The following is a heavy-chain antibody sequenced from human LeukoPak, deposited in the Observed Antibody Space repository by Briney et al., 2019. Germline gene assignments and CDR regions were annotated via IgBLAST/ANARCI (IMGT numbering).Heavy chain of an antibody. J-gene: IGHJ4*02. CDR1: GVSIRSYY. Sequence: PSETLSLTCTVSGVSIRSYYWNWVRQSPGRGLEWIGYMHHSGSSNYNPFLKSRVTISVDTSKNHFSLKLNSVTAADTAVYYCAGGYGSSWSFDHWGQGTLVTVSS. D-gene: IGHD2-2*01. CDR3: AGGYGSSWSFDH. V-gene: IGHV4-59*01. CDR2: MHHSGSS.